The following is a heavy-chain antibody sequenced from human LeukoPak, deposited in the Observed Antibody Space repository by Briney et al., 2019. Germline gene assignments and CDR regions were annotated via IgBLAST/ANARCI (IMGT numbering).Heavy chain of an antibody. Sequence: PSETLSLTCAVYGGSFSGYYWSWIRQPPGKGLEWIGEINHSGSTNYNPSLKSRVTISVDTSKNQFSLKLSSVTAADTAVYYCARLIGGSWRFDYWGQGTLVTVSS. CDR1: GGSFSGYY. J-gene: IGHJ4*02. CDR3: ARLIGGSWRFDY. V-gene: IGHV4-34*01. D-gene: IGHD2-15*01. CDR2: INHSGST.